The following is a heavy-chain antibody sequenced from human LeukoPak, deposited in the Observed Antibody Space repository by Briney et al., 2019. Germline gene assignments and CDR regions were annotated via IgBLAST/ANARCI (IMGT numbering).Heavy chain of an antibody. Sequence: PSETLSLTCTVSGGSISSYYWSWIRQPPGKGLEWIGYIYYSGSTNYNPSLKSRVTISADTSKNQFSLKLSSVTAADTAVYYCAXXXXXXXSSGYSDYFDYWGQGTLVTVSS. CDR1: GGSISSYY. CDR2: IYYSGST. V-gene: IGHV4-59*08. J-gene: IGHJ4*02. D-gene: IGHD3-22*01. CDR3: AXXXXXXXSSGYSDYFDY.